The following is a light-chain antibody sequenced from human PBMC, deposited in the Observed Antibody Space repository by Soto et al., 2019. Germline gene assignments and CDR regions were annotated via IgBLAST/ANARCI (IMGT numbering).Light chain of an antibody. V-gene: IGKV3-11*01. Sequence: EIVLTQSPATLSLSPGERSTLSFMSSQSVSSYLAWYQQKPGQAPRLLIYDASNRATGIPARFSGSGSGTDFTLTISSLEPEDFAVYYCQQRSNWPPITFGQGTRLDIK. CDR1: QSVSSY. CDR3: QQRSNWPPIT. CDR2: DAS. J-gene: IGKJ5*01.